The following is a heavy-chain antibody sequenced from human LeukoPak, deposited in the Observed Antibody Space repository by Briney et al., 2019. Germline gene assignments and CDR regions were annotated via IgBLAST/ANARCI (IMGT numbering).Heavy chain of an antibody. CDR3: ASFPVYSSPYYFDY. CDR1: GGSISSSNYY. D-gene: IGHD6-13*01. V-gene: IGHV4-39*01. CDR2: IYYSGST. Sequence: SETLSLTCTVSGGSISSSNYYWGWIRQPPGKGLEWIGSIYYSGSTYYNPSLKSRVTISVDTSKNQFSLKLSSVTAADTAVYYCASFPVYSSPYYFDYWGQGTLATVSS. J-gene: IGHJ4*02.